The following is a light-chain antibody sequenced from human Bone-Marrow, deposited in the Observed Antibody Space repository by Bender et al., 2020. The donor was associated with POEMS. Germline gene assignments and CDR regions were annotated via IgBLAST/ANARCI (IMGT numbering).Light chain of an antibody. CDR3: QSWDSNTAV. CDR1: KLGEEY. J-gene: IGLJ2*01. Sequence: SYELTQPPSVSVSPGQTATITCSGEKLGEEYACWYQQKPGQSPVVVIYQDTKRPSGIPERFSGSTSGNTASLTISGTQTMDEADYYCQSWDSNTAVFGGGTKLTVL. CDR2: QDT. V-gene: IGLV3-1*01.